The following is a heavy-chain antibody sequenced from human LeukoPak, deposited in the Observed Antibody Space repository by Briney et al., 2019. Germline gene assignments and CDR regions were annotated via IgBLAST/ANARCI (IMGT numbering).Heavy chain of an antibody. Sequence: PSETLSLTCTVSGGSIRSYYWSWIRQPPGKGLEWIGYIHYSGSTNYNPSLKSRVTTSVDTSKNQISLKVSSVTAADTAVYYCARVHIDKYYYDETTEFDIWGQGTKVTVSS. J-gene: IGHJ3*02. CDR3: ARVHIDKYYYDETTEFDI. CDR2: IHYSGST. CDR1: GGSIRSYY. V-gene: IGHV4-59*01. D-gene: IGHD3-22*01.